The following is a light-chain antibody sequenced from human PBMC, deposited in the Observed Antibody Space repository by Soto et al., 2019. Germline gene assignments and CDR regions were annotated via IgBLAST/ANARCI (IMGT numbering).Light chain of an antibody. Sequence: QSVLTQPPSASGTPGQRVTISCSGSTSNIGSNYVFWYQQLPGTAPKLLNYGNDQRPSGVPDRFSGSKSGTSASLAINGLRSEDEADYYCAAWDDSLSGSVFGGGPKLTVL. V-gene: IGLV1-47*01. CDR1: TSNIGSNY. J-gene: IGLJ3*02. CDR2: GND. CDR3: AAWDDSLSGSV.